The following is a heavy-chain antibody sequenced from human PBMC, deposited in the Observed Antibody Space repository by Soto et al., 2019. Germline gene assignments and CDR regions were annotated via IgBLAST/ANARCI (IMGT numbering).Heavy chain of an antibody. CDR1: GGSISSGGYY. CDR2: IYYSGST. D-gene: IGHD3-22*01. J-gene: IGHJ5*02. V-gene: IGHV4-31*03. CDR3: ARDRSGRYYDSSGYRPGFDP. Sequence: PSDTLSLTCTVSGGSISSGGYYWSWIRQHPGKGREWIGYIYYSGSTYYNPSLKSRVTISADTTKNQFSLKLSSVTAADTAVYYCARDRSGRYYDSSGYRPGFDPWGQGTLVTVSS.